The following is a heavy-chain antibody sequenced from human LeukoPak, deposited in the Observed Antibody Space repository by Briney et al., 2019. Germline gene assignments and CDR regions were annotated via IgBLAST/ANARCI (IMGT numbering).Heavy chain of an antibody. CDR1: GFTFSSYS. D-gene: IGHD6-6*01. CDR2: ISSSSSYI. J-gene: IGHJ5*02. V-gene: IGHV3-21*01. Sequence: GGSLRLSCAASGFTFSSYSMNWVRQAPGKGLEWVSSISSSSSYIYYADSVKGRFTISRDNAKNSLYLQMNSTRAEDTSLYYCAIDPASYSSSSPDWFDPSGHGTLVTVSS. CDR3: AIDPASYSSSSPDWFDP.